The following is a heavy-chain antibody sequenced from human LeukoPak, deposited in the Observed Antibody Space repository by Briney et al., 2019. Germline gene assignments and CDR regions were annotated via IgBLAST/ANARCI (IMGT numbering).Heavy chain of an antibody. J-gene: IGHJ3*02. CDR2: IYYSGST. CDR1: GGSISIYY. Sequence: SETLSLTCTVSGGSISIYYWSWIRQPPGKGLEWIGYIYYSGSTNYNPSLKSRVTISVDTSKNQFSLKLSSVTAADTAVYYCARLLIVVVPAATAGAGAFDIWGQGTMVTVSS. CDR3: ARLLIVVVPAATAGAGAFDI. V-gene: IGHV4-59*08. D-gene: IGHD2-2*01.